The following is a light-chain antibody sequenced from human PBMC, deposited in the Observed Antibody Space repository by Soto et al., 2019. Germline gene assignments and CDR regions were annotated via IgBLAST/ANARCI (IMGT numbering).Light chain of an antibody. Sequence: IVLTQSPSTLSLYPGERATLSCRASQSVSRFLAWYQQKPGQAPRLLIYSASSGATGIPDRFSGSGSGTDFTLTISRLEPEDFAVYYCQRYGGFGQ. CDR1: QSVSRF. CDR3: QRYGG. CDR2: SAS. V-gene: IGKV3-20*01. J-gene: IGKJ1*01.